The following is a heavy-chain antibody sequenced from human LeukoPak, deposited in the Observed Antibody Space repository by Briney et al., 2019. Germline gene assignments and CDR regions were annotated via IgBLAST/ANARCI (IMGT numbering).Heavy chain of an antibody. J-gene: IGHJ5*02. Sequence: ASVKFSCKASGYTFNSSYMHWVRQAPGQRLEWMGWINAGNGNTKYSQKFQGRVTITRDTSASSAYMELSSLRSEDTAVYYCARGYGDHDWFDPWGQGTLVTVSS. CDR3: ARGYGDHDWFDP. CDR1: GYTFNSSY. D-gene: IGHD4-17*01. CDR2: INAGNGNT. V-gene: IGHV1-3*01.